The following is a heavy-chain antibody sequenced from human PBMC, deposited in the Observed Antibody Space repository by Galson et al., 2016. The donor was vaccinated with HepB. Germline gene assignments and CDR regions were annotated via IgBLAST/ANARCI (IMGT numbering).Heavy chain of an antibody. CDR1: GASISRGGDF. CDR3: AREMWGNERFNYGMDG. D-gene: IGHD1-1*01. J-gene: IGHJ6*02. V-gene: IGHV4-31*03. CDR2: IYYNGIT. Sequence: TLSLTCTVSGASISRGGDFWNWIRQHPGKGLEWIGYIYYNGITSYKPSLKSRVSISLDTSKNQFSLNLSSVTAADTAVYYCAREMWGNERFNYGMDGWGQGTTVTVSS.